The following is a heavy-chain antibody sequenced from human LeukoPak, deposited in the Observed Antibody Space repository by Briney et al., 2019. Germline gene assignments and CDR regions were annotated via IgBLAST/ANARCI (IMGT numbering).Heavy chain of an antibody. D-gene: IGHD3-10*01. CDR2: ISGSGGST. CDR1: GFTFSSYG. CDR3: AKDYYGSGSPGGTIDY. J-gene: IGHJ4*02. V-gene: IGHV3-23*01. Sequence: PGGSLRLSCAASGFTFSSYGMSWVRQAPGKGPEWVSAISGSGGSTHYADSVKGRFTISRDNSKNTLYLQMNSLRAEDTAVYYCAKDYYGSGSPGGTIDYWGQGTLVTVSS.